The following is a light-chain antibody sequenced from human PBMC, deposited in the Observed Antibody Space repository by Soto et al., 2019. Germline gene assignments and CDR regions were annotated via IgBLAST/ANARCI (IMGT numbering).Light chain of an antibody. J-gene: IGKJ4*01. CDR1: QSVSSN. Sequence: EIVMTQSPATLSVSPGERATLSCRVSQSVSSNVAWYQQKPGQAPRLLIYGASIRATGIPARFSGSGSGTEFTLTISSLQSEDFAVYYCQQYNNWPPLIFGGGTKVEIK. V-gene: IGKV3-15*01. CDR2: GAS. CDR3: QQYNNWPPLI.